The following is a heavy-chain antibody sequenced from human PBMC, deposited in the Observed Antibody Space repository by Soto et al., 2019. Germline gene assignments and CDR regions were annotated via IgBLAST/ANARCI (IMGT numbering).Heavy chain of an antibody. Sequence: ASVKVSCKASGYTFTGYYMHWVRQAPGQGFEWMGWITPNSGGTNYAQKFQGRVTMTRDTSISTAYMELSRLRSDDTAVYYCARDKNSSSAFDYWGQGTLVTVSS. V-gene: IGHV1-2*02. CDR1: GYTFTGYY. CDR2: ITPNSGGT. D-gene: IGHD6-6*01. J-gene: IGHJ4*02. CDR3: ARDKNSSSAFDY.